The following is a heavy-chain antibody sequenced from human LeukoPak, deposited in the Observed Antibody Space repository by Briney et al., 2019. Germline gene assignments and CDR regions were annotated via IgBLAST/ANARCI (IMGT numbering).Heavy chain of an antibody. CDR3: ARVPRWLQFSYFDY. J-gene: IGHJ4*02. CDR1: GYTFTSYG. CDR2: INLSGGST. Sequence: ASVKVSCKASGYTFTSYGISWVRQAPGQGLEWMGIINLSGGSTSYAQKFQGRVTMTRDTSTSTVYMELSSLRSEDTAVYYCARVPRWLQFSYFDYWGQGTLVTVSS. D-gene: IGHD5-24*01. V-gene: IGHV1-46*01.